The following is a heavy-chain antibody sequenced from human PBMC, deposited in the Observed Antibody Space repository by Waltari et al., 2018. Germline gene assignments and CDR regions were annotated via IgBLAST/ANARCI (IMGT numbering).Heavy chain of an antibody. J-gene: IGHJ6*02. CDR2: ISSSSSYI. V-gene: IGHV3-21*01. D-gene: IGHD3-3*01. CDR1: GFTFSSYS. CDR3: AKAWYYDFWSGYYIYYGMDV. Sequence: EVQLVESGGGLVKPGGSLRLSCAASGFTFSSYSMNWVRQAPGKGLEWVSSISSSSSYIYYADSVKCRFTISRDNAKNSLYLQMNSLRAEDTAVYYCAKAWYYDFWSGYYIYYGMDVWGQGTTVTVSS.